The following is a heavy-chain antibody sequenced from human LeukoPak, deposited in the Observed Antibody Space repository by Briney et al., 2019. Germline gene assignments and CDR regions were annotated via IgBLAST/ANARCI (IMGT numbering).Heavy chain of an antibody. V-gene: IGHV4-34*01. J-gene: IGHJ5*02. CDR1: GGSFSGYY. D-gene: IGHD2-2*03. Sequence: PSETLSLTCAVYGGSFSGYYWSWIRQPPGKGLEWIGEINHSGSTNYNPSLKSRVTISVDTSKNQFSLKLSSVTAADTAVYYCARKGLDIVVVLTRPGYNWFDPWGQGTLVTVSS. CDR2: INHSGST. CDR3: ARKGLDIVVVLTRPGYNWFDP.